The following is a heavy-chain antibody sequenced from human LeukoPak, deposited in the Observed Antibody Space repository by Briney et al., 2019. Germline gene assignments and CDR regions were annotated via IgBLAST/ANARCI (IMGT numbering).Heavy chain of an antibody. CDR2: ISGSGDST. CDR3: AKDHPYSSGWYPGWGWFDP. D-gene: IGHD6-19*01. Sequence: PGGSLRLSCAASGFTLSNSAMSWVRQAPGKGLEWVSAISGSGDSTYYADSVKGRFTISRDNSKNTLYLQMNSLRAEDTAVYYCAKDHPYSSGWYPGWGWFDPWGQGTLVTVSS. J-gene: IGHJ5*02. CDR1: GFTLSNSA. V-gene: IGHV3-23*01.